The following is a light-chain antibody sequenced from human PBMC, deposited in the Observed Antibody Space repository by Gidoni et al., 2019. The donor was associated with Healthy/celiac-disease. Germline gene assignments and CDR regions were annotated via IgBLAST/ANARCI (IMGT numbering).Light chain of an antibody. CDR3: QSYDSSLSGHVV. V-gene: IGLV1-40*01. CDR1: SSNIGAGYD. J-gene: IGLJ2*01. Sequence: QSVLTQPPSVSGAPGQRVTISCTGSSSNIGAGYDVHWYQQRPGTAPKPRIYGNSNRPSGVPDRFSGSKSGTSASLAITGLQAEDEADYYCQSYDSSLSGHVVFGGGTKLTVL. CDR2: GNS.